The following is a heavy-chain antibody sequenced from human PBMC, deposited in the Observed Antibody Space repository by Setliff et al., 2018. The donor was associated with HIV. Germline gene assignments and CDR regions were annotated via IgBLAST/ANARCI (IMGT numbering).Heavy chain of an antibody. CDR3: ARGGRSWFQNFHGAFDV. CDR1: GYSISSDYF. Sequence: PSETLSLTCAVSGYSISSDYFWGWIRQSPGKGLGWIGSFYQSGNIYYNPSLKSRVTISVDTSKNQFSLRLTSVTAADTAVYYCARGGRSWFQNFHGAFDVWGQGTMVTVSS. J-gene: IGHJ3*01. V-gene: IGHV4-38-2*01. D-gene: IGHD3-16*01. CDR2: FYQSGNI.